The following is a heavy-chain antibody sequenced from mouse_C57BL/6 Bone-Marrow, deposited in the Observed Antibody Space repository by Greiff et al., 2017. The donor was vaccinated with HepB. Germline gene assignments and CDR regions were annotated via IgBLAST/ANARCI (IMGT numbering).Heavy chain of an antibody. CDR2: ISSGSSTI. CDR1: GFTFSDYG. CDR3: ARSVVATRAMDY. Sequence: LVESGGGLVKPGGSLKLSCAASGFTFSDYGMHWVRQAPEKGLEWVAYISSGSSTIYYADTVKGRFTISRDNAKNTLFLQMTSLRSEDTAMYYCARSVVATRAMDYWSQGTSVTVSS. J-gene: IGHJ4*01. D-gene: IGHD1-1*01. V-gene: IGHV5-17*01.